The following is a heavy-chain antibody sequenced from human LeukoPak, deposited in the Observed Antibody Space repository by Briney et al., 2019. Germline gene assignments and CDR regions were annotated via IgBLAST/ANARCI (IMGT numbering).Heavy chain of an antibody. J-gene: IGHJ6*02. CDR2: ISSSSSYI. Sequence: PGWSLRLSCAASGFTFSSYSMNWVRQAPGKGLEWVSSISSSSSYIYYADSVKGRFTISRDNAKNSLYLQMNSLRAEDTAVYYCARVDDDFWSGQHYYYYGMDVWGQGTTVTVSS. CDR1: GFTFSSYS. V-gene: IGHV3-21*01. D-gene: IGHD3-3*01. CDR3: ARVDDDFWSGQHYYYYGMDV.